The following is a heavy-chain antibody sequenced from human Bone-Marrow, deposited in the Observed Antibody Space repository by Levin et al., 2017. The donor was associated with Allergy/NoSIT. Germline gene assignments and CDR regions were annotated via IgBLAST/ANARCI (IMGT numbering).Heavy chain of an antibody. J-gene: IGHJ4*02. V-gene: IGHV3-49*04. CDR3: TRAHLATISTDY. D-gene: IGHD4/OR15-4a*01. Sequence: GGSLRLSCTASGFTFGDYAMSWVRQAPGKGLEWVGFIRSKAYGGTTEYAASVKGRFTISRDDSKSIAYLQMNSLKTEDTAVYYCTRAHLATISTDYWGQGTLVTVSS. CDR2: IRSKAYGGTT. CDR1: GFTFGDYA.